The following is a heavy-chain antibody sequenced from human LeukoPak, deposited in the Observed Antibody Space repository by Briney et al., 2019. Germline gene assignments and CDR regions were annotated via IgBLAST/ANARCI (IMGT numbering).Heavy chain of an antibody. CDR2: IWYDGSNK. J-gene: IGHJ4*02. V-gene: IGHV3-33*01. CDR1: GFTFSSYG. CDR3: ARDSVPWARGAYYFDY. D-gene: IGHD3-10*01. Sequence: GGSLRLSCAASGFTFSSYGMHWVRQAPGKGLEGGAVIWYDGSNKYYADSVKGRFTISRDNSKNTLYLQMNSLRAEDTAVYYCARDSVPWARGAYYFDYWGQGTLVTVSS.